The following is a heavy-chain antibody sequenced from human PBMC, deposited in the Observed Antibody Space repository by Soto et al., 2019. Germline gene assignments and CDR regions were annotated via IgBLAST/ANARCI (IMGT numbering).Heavy chain of an antibody. CDR3: ARDRPHYDFWSGDKGYYFDY. J-gene: IGHJ4*02. CDR1: GFTFSSYW. V-gene: IGHV3-7*01. CDR2: IKQDGSEK. D-gene: IGHD3-3*01. Sequence: EVQLVESGGGLVQPGGSLRLSCAASGFTFSSYWMSWVRQAPGKGLEWVANIKQDGSEKYYVDSVKGRFTISRDNAKNSLYLQMNSQRAEDTAVYYCARDRPHYDFWSGDKGYYFDYWGQGTLVTVSS.